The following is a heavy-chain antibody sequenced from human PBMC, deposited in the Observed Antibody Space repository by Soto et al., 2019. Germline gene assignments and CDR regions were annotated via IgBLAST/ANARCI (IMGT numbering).Heavy chain of an antibody. J-gene: IGHJ6*02. Sequence: PSETPSLTCAVSGGSISSSNWWSWVRQPPGKGLEWIGEIYHSGSTNYNPSLKSRVTISVDKSKNQFSLKLSSVTAADTAVYYCARDGQFEVGYYYYGMDVWGQGTTVTVSS. D-gene: IGHD3-3*01. CDR2: IYHSGST. CDR3: ARDGQFEVGYYYYGMDV. CDR1: GGSISSSNW. V-gene: IGHV4-4*02.